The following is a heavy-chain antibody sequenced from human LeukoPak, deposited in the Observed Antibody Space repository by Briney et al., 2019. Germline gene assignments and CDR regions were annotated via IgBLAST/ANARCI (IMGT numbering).Heavy chain of an antibody. V-gene: IGHV4-4*07. CDR2: IYTSGST. J-gene: IGHJ6*03. D-gene: IGHD6-13*01. Sequence: SETLSLTCTVSGGSISSYYWSWIRQPAGKGLEWIGRIYTSGSTNYNPSLKSRVTMSVDTSKNQFSLKLSSVTAADTAVYYCARATVPAATYSYYYMDVWGKGTTVTISS. CDR3: ARATVPAATYSYYYMDV. CDR1: GGSISSYY.